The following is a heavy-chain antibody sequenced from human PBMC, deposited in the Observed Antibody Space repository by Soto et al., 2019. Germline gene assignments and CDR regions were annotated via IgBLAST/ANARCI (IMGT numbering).Heavy chain of an antibody. CDR1: GGSISSYY. V-gene: IGHV4-4*07. CDR3: AREGYYYGMDV. Sequence: PSETLSLTCTVSGGSISSYYWIWIRQPAGKGLEWIGRIYTSGSTNYNPSLKSRVTMSVDTSKNQFSLKLSSVTAADTAAYYCAREGYYYGMDVWGQGTTVTVSS. CDR2: IYTSGST. J-gene: IGHJ6*02.